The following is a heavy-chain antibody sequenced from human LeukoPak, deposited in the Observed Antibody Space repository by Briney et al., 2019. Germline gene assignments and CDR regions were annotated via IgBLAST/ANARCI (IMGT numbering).Heavy chain of an antibody. Sequence: GGSLRLSCAASGFTFSSYEMNWVRQAPGKGLEWVSYISSSGSTIYYADSVKGRFTISRDNAKNSLYLQMNSLRAEDTAVYYCARGAYCSGGSCYPNYYYYGMDVWGQGTTVTVSS. V-gene: IGHV3-48*03. J-gene: IGHJ6*02. CDR2: ISSSGSTI. D-gene: IGHD2-15*01. CDR1: GFTFSSYE. CDR3: ARGAYCSGGSCYPNYYYYGMDV.